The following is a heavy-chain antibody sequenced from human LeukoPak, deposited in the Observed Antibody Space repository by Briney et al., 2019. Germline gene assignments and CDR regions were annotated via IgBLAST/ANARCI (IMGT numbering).Heavy chain of an antibody. CDR1: GGSISSSY. V-gene: IGHV4-59*12. Sequence: SETLSLTCTVSGGSISSSYWSWIRQPPGKGLEWIGYIYYSGSTNYNPSLKSRVTISVDTSKNQFSLKLSSVTAADTAVYYCARGGGSWQYRLYNYWGQGTLVTVSS. J-gene: IGHJ4*02. CDR2: IYYSGST. D-gene: IGHD2-15*01. CDR3: ARGGGSWQYRLYNY.